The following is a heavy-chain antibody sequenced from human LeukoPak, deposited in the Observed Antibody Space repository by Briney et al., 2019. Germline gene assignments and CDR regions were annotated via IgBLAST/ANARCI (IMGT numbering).Heavy chain of an antibody. J-gene: IGHJ4*02. CDR1: GYTFTGYY. V-gene: IGHV1-2*02. Sequence: ASVKVSCKASGYTFTGYYMHWVRQAPGQGLEWMGWINPNSGGTNYAQKFQGRVTMTTDTSTSTAYMELRSLRSDDTAVYYCARDRVYCSSTSCYSIDYWGQGTLVTVSS. D-gene: IGHD2-2*01. CDR2: INPNSGGT. CDR3: ARDRVYCSSTSCYSIDY.